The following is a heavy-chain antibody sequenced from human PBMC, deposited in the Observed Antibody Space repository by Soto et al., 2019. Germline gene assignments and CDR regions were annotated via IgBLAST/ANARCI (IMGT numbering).Heavy chain of an antibody. CDR3: CRGKINPYY. V-gene: IGHV3-23*01. CDR2: ISGSGGST. Sequence: EVQLLESGGGLVQPGGSLRLSCAASGFTFSSYAMSWVRQAPGKGLEWVSAISGSGGSTYYADSVKGRFTISRDNSKNTLYLQMNSLEAQDPAVKYRCRGKINPYYWGQGTLVTVSS. D-gene: IGHD4-17*01. CDR1: GFTFSSYA. J-gene: IGHJ4*02.